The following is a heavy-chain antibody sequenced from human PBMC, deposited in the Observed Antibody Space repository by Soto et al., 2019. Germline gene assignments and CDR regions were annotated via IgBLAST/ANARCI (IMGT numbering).Heavy chain of an antibody. CDR2: IDPSDSYT. D-gene: IGHD2-2*01. CDR1: GYSCTSCW. J-gene: IGHJ6*02. CDR3: AREIVVVPAARGFYYYYGMDV. V-gene: IGHV5-10-1*01. Sequence: DSLTIARKGSGYSCTSCWISLVRQMPGKGLEWMGRIDPSDSYTNYSPSFQGHVTISADKSISTAYLQWSSLKASDTAMYYCAREIVVVPAARGFYYYYGMDVWGQGTTVTVSS.